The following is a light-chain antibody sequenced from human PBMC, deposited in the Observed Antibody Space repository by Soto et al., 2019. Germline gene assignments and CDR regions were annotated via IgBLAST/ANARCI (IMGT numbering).Light chain of an antibody. CDR1: QSISSH. J-gene: IGKJ3*01. CDR3: QQSYSTPRT. V-gene: IGKV1-39*01. Sequence: DIQMTQSPSSLSASIGDRVTITCRASQSISSHLNWYQQKPGKAPKLLIYAASNLQSGVPSRFSGSGSGTDFTLTISSLQPEDFATDYCQQSYSTPRTFGPGTKVDIK. CDR2: AAS.